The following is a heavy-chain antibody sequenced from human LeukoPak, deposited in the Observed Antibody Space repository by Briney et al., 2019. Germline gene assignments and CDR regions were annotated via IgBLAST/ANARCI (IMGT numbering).Heavy chain of an antibody. CDR1: GFTFSSYG. D-gene: IGHD1-14*01. CDR3: AKEVWGQEFVY. Sequence: GGSLRLSCAASGFTFSSYGMHWVRQAPGKGLEWVAVISYDGSNKYYADSVKGRFTISRDNSKNTLYLQMNSLRAEDTAVYYCAKEVWGQEFVYWGQGTLVTVSS. J-gene: IGHJ4*02. CDR2: ISYDGSNK. V-gene: IGHV3-30*18.